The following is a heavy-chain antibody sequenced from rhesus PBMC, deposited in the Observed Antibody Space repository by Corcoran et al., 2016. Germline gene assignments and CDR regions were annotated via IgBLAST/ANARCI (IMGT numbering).Heavy chain of an antibody. J-gene: IGHJ4*01. CDR2: IPYSGRT. CDR1: GGSISSGYYY. CDR3: ARSPYSSSSGY. D-gene: IGHD6-19*01. V-gene: IGHV4-122*02. Sequence: QVQLQESGPGVVKPSETLSLTCAVSGGSISSGYYYWSWIRQPPGKGLEWIGYIPYSGRTRYNPSLKTRVTISRDPPMNRFSLKLSSVTAADTAVYYCARSPYSSSSGYWGQGVLVTVSS.